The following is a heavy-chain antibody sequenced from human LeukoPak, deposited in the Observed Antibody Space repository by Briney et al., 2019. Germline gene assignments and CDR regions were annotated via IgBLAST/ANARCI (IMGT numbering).Heavy chain of an antibody. Sequence: SETLSLTCTVSGGSISSSSYYWGWIRQPPGKGLEWIGSIYYSGSTYSNPSLKSRVTMSVDTSKNQFSLKLNSVTAAGTAVYYCARHRTFDWYFDLWGRGTLVTVSS. V-gene: IGHV4-39*01. J-gene: IGHJ2*01. CDR2: IYYSGST. CDR1: GGSISSSSYY. CDR3: ARHRTFDWYFDL.